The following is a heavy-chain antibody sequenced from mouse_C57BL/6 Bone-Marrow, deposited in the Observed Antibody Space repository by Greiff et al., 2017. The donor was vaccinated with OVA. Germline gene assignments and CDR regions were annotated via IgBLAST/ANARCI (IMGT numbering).Heavy chain of an antibody. D-gene: IGHD4-1*01. CDR2: IYPRSGNT. Sequence: VQLQQSGAELARPGASVKLSCKASGYTLTSYGISWVKQRTGQGLEWIGEIYPRSGNTYYNEKFKGKATLTADKSSSTAYMELRSLTSEDSADYFCALTQCFDVWGTGTTVTVSS. V-gene: IGHV1-81*01. J-gene: IGHJ1*03. CDR3: ALTQCFDV. CDR1: GYTLTSYG.